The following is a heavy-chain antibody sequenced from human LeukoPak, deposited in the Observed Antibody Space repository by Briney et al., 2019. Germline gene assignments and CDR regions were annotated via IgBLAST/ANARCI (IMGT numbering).Heavy chain of an antibody. CDR1: GFTFGDHG. D-gene: IGHD3/OR15-3a*01. V-gene: IGHV3-49*04. Sequence: GSLRLSCTASGFTFGDHGVGWVRQAPEKGLEWVGFIRSKVFGGTTEYAASVRGRFSISRDDSKSIAYLQMNSLKTEDTAVYYCTRDKDWSYDYWGQGTLVTVSS. J-gene: IGHJ4*02. CDR3: TRDKDWSYDY. CDR2: IRSKVFGGTT.